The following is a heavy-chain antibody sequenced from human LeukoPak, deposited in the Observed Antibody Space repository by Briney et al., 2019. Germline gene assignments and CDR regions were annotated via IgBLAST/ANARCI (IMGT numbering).Heavy chain of an antibody. CDR1: GFTFSSYA. CDR2: ISYDGSNK. J-gene: IGHJ4*02. D-gene: IGHD2-15*01. Sequence: PGGSLRLSCAASGFTFSSYAMHGVRQAPGKGLEWVAVISYDGSNKYYADSVKGRFTISRDNSKNTLYLQMNSLRAEDTAVYYCARDASSITPLEWGQGTLVTVSS. CDR3: ARDASSITPLE. V-gene: IGHV3-30-3*01.